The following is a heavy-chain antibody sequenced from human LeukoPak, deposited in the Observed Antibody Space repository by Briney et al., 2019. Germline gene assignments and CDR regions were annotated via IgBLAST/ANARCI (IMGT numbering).Heavy chain of an antibody. D-gene: IGHD5-24*01. CDR1: GYTITNNY. CDR2: INPSGTGT. CDR3: ATDHSMANTAWWFDP. V-gene: IGHV1-46*01. Sequence: ASVKVSCKASGYTITNNYMHWVRQAPGQGLEWMGVINPSGTGTSYAQKFQGRITMSRDTSTSTVYMELSSLRSEDTAFYYCATDHSMANTAWWFDPWGQGTVVTVSS. J-gene: IGHJ5*02.